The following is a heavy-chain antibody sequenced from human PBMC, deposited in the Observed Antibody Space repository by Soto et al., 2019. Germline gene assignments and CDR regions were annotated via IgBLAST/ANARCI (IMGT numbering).Heavy chain of an antibody. J-gene: IGHJ5*02. V-gene: IGHV4-39*01. CDR1: GGSISSSSYF. CDR2: IYYSGST. Sequence: QLQLQESGPGLVKPSETLSLTCSVSGGSISSSSYFWGWIRQPPGKGLEWIGSIYYSGSTYYNPSLKRRVSVYVDTSKNQFSLKLSSVTAADTDVYYCARHPSDFWFDPWGQGTLVTVSS. CDR3: ARHPSDFWFDP. D-gene: IGHD2-21*02.